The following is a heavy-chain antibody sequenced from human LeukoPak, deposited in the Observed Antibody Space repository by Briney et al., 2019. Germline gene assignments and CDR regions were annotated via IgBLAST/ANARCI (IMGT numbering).Heavy chain of an antibody. J-gene: IGHJ4*02. CDR3: ARDSIAVAGSLDY. D-gene: IGHD6-19*01. CDR1: GFTFSSYS. CDR2: ISSSSSYI. V-gene: IGHV3-21*01. Sequence: PGGSLRLSCAAPGFTFSSYSMNWVRQAPGKGLEWVSSISSSSSYIYYADSVKGRFTISRDNAKNSLYLQMNSLRAEDTAVYYCARDSIAVAGSLDYWGQGTLVTVSS.